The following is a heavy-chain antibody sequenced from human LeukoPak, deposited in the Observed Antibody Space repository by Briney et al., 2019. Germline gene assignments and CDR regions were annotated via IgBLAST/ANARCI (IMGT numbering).Heavy chain of an antibody. D-gene: IGHD5-24*01. V-gene: IGHV3-7*05. Sequence: GGSLRLSCAASGFTFSTYWMAWVRQAPGKGLEWVANIKEDGSEKYYVDSVKGRFTISRDNAKNSLYLQMNSLRAEDTAVYYCAKDSQDGYSRYYFDYWGQGTLVTVSS. J-gene: IGHJ4*02. CDR1: GFTFSTYW. CDR2: IKEDGSEK. CDR3: AKDSQDGYSRYYFDY.